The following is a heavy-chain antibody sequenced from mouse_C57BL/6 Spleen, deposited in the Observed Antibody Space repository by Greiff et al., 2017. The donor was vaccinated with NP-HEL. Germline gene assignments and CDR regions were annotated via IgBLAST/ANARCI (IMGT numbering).Heavy chain of an antibody. V-gene: IGHV1-52*01. Sequence: QVQLQQPGAELVRPGSSVKLSCKASGYTFTSYWMHWVKQRPIQGLEWIGNIDPSDSETHYNQKFKDKATLTVDKSSSTAYMQLSSLTSEDSAVYYCAIRGSDCYYVGYAMDYWGQGTSVTVSS. CDR2: IDPSDSET. J-gene: IGHJ4*01. CDR1: GYTFTSYW. D-gene: IGHD2-3*01. CDR3: AIRGSDCYYVGYAMDY.